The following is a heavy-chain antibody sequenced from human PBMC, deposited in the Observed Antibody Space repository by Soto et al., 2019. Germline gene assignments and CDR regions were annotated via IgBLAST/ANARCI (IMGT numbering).Heavy chain of an antibody. CDR3: ARDVGYCSGGSCTPGGNWFDP. Sequence: SETLSLTCTVSGGSVSSGSYYWSWIRQPPGKGLEWIGYIYYSGSTNYNPSLKSRVTISVDTSKNQFSLKLSSVTAADTAVYYCARDVGYCSGGSCTPGGNWFDPWGQGTLVTVSS. J-gene: IGHJ5*02. CDR1: GGSVSSGSYY. V-gene: IGHV4-61*01. CDR2: IYYSGST. D-gene: IGHD2-15*01.